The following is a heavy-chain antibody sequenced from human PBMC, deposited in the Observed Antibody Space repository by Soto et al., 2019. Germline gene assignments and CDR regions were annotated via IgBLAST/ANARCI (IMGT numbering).Heavy chain of an antibody. V-gene: IGHV3-21*01. CDR2: ISSSSSYI. CDR1: GFTFSSYS. D-gene: IGHD6-13*01. Sequence: PGGSLRLSCAASGFTFSSYSMNWVRQAPGKGLEWVSSISSSSSYIYYADSVKGRFTISRDNAKNSLYLQMNSLRAEDTAVYYCARENLRQLGLDYWGQGTLVTVSS. J-gene: IGHJ4*02. CDR3: ARENLRQLGLDY.